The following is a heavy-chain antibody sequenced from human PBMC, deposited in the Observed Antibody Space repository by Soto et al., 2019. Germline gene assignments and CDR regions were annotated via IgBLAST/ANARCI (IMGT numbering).Heavy chain of an antibody. CDR2: IYASGST. Sequence: SETLSLTCTVSGDSISTYYWSWIRQPAGKGLEWIGRIYASGSTNYTPSLKSRVTMSVATSKNQFSLKLSSVTAADTAVYYCARGGMVIIPTATAFDYWGQGPLVTVSS. D-gene: IGHD2-2*01. J-gene: IGHJ4*02. CDR1: GDSISTYY. V-gene: IGHV4-4*07. CDR3: ARGGMVIIPTATAFDY.